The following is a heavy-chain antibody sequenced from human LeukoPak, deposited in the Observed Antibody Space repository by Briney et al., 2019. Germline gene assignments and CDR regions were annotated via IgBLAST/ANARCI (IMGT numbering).Heavy chain of an antibody. CDR3: ARGDSYVQIDY. J-gene: IGHJ4*02. CDR1: GGSISSRSYY. V-gene: IGHV4-39*01. CDR2: MYYSGST. D-gene: IGHD2-21*02. Sequence: PSETLSLTCTVSGGSISSRSYYWGWIRQPPGKGLEWIGSMYYSGSTNYSPSLKSRVTISVDTSKNQFSLKLSSVTAADTAVYYCARGDSYVQIDYWGQGTLVTVSS.